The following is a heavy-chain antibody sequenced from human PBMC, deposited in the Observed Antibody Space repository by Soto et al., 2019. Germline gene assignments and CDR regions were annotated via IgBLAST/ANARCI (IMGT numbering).Heavy chain of an antibody. V-gene: IGHV3-7*01. CDR2: IKQDGSEK. CDR3: ASALAAADADY. J-gene: IGHJ4*02. CDR1: GFTFSSYW. D-gene: IGHD6-13*01. Sequence: EVQLVESGGGLVQPGGSLRLSCAASGFTFSSYWMSWVRQAPGKGLEWVANIKQDGSEKYYVDSVKGRFTISRDNAKNSLYLQMNSLRAEDTDVYYCASALAAADADYWGQGTLVTVSS.